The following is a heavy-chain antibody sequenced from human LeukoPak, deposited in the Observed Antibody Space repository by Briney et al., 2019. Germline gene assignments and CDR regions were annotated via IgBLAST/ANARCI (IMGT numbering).Heavy chain of an antibody. CDR2: IYHSGST. V-gene: IGHV4-30-2*01. CDR1: GGSISSGGYS. CDR3: ARNYGSGSPAY. D-gene: IGHD3-10*01. J-gene: IGHJ4*02. Sequence: SETLSLTCAVSGGSISSGGYSWSWILQPPGKGLEWIGYIYHSGSTYYNPSLKSRVTISVDRSKNQFSLKLSSVTAADTAVYYCARNYGSGSPAYWGQGTLVTVSS.